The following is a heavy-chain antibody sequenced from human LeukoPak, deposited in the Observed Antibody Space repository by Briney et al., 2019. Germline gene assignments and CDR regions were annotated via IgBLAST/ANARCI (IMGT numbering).Heavy chain of an antibody. CDR1: GFTFSSYG. D-gene: IGHD4-17*01. V-gene: IGHV3-33*01. Sequence: GRSLRLSCAASGFTFSSYGMHWVRQAPGKGLEWVAVIWYDGSNKYYADSVKGRFTISRDNSKNTLYLQMNSLRAEDTAVYYCARDDDYGAPFDYWGQGTLSPSPQ. J-gene: IGHJ4*02. CDR3: ARDDDYGAPFDY. CDR2: IWYDGSNK.